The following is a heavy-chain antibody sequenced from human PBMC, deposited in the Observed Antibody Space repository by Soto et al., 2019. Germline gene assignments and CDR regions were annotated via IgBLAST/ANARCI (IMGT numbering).Heavy chain of an antibody. D-gene: IGHD4-17*01. CDR1: GATLNNYI. CDR3: ARGGVVDYGDYNT. J-gene: IGHJ5*02. V-gene: IGHV1-69*02. Sequence: QVHLVQSGAEVRKPGSSVKVSCKTSGATLNNYIIGWVRQAPGQGLEWMGRIIPILGIPNYSQRFQDRLTITADRSTSTLYMELSSLRSDDTAIYFCARGGVVDYGDYNTWGQGTLVTVSS. CDR2: IIPILGIP.